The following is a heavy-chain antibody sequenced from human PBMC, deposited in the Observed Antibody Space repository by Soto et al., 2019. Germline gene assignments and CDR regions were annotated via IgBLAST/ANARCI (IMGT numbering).Heavy chain of an antibody. CDR1: GYTFTSYG. D-gene: IGHD3-22*01. V-gene: IGHV1-18*01. CDR3: ARDARAPLTYYYDSSGYYYFDY. Sequence: GASVKVSCKASGYTFTSYGISWVRQAPGQGLEWMGWISAYNGNTNYAQKLQGRVTMTTDTSTSTAYMELRSLRSDDTAVYYCARDARAPLTYYYDSSGYYYFDYWGQGTLVTVSS. CDR2: ISAYNGNT. J-gene: IGHJ4*02.